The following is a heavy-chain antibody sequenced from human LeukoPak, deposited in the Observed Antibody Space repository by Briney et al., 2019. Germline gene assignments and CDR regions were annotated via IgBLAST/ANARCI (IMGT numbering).Heavy chain of an antibody. CDR1: GFTFSSYA. D-gene: IGHD3-3*01. J-gene: IGHJ4*02. CDR2: ISGSGGST. V-gene: IGHV3-23*01. Sequence: GGSLRLSCAASGFTFSSYAMSCVRPPLGKGLEWVSAISGSGGSTYYADSVKGRFTISRDNSKNTLYLQMNSLRAEDTAVYYCANPYEMDYWGQGTLVTVSS. CDR3: ANPYEMDY.